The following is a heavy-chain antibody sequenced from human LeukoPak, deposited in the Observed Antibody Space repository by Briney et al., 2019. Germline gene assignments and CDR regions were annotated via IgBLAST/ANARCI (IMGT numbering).Heavy chain of an antibody. CDR1: GFTFSTYG. J-gene: IGHJ4*02. V-gene: IGHV3-30*03. CDR3: ARGAGGDLDY. Sequence: GGSLRLSCEASGFTFSTYGMHWVRQAPGEGLEWVAGISYDGSNKYYADSVKGRFTISRDNSKNTLYLQMNSLRAEDTAVYYCARGAGGDLDYWGQGTLVTVSS. CDR2: ISYDGSNK. D-gene: IGHD4-17*01.